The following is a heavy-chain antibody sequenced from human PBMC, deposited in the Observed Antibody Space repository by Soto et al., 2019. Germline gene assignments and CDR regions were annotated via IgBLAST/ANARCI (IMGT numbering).Heavy chain of an antibody. CDR1: GGSISSGGYY. CDR3: ARTTVVTMNYGMDV. J-gene: IGHJ6*02. CDR2: IYYSGST. V-gene: IGHV4-31*03. Sequence: SETLSLTCTVSGGSISSGGYYWSWIRQHPGKGLEWIGYIYYSGSTYYNPSLKSRVTISVDTSKNQFSLKLSSVTAADMAVYYCARTTVVTMNYGMDVWGQGTTVTVSS. D-gene: IGHD4-17*01.